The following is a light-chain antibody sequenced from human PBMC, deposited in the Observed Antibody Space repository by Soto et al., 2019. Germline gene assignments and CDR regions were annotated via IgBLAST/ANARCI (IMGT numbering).Light chain of an antibody. J-gene: IGKJ4*01. CDR3: QQRRDWPLT. V-gene: IGKV3-11*01. CDR1: QSVSSY. CDR2: DAS. Sequence: IVLTQSPATLYLSPGERATLSCRASQSVSSYLAWYQQKPGQAPRLLISDASNRATGIPARFSGSGSGTVFTLTGSSLEPKDFAVYYCQQRRDWPLTFGGGTKVEI.